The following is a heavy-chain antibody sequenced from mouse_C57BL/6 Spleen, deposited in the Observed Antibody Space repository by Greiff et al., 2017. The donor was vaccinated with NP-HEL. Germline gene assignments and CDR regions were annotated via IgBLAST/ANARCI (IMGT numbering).Heavy chain of an antibody. V-gene: IGHV1-9*01. J-gene: IGHJ1*03. CDR1: GYTFTGYW. CDR2: ILPGSGST. Sequence: VQLVESGAELMKPGASVKLSCKATGYTFTGYWIEWVKQRPGHGLEWIGEILPGSGSTNYNEKFKGKATFTADTSSNTAYMQLSSLTTEDSAIYYCARREITTVVANWYFDVWGTGTTVTVSS. CDR3: ARREITTVVANWYFDV. D-gene: IGHD1-1*01.